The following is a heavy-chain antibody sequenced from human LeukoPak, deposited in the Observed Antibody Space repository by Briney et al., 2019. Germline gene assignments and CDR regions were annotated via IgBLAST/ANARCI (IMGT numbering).Heavy chain of an antibody. V-gene: IGHV3-66*01. D-gene: IGHD3-16*01. J-gene: IGHJ4*02. CDR3: ASERVTLQLGETTGRPLGY. Sequence: SGGSLRLSCAASGFTFSSYAMTWVRQAPGKGLEWVSVIYSGGDTYYADSVKGRFIISRDNSKNTLYLQMNSLRAEDTAVYYCASERVTLQLGETTGRPLGYWGQGTLVTVSS. CDR2: IYSGGDT. CDR1: GFTFSSYA.